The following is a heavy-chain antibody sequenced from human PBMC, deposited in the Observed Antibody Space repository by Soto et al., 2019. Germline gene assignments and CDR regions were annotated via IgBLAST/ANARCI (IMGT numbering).Heavy chain of an antibody. D-gene: IGHD6-13*01. J-gene: IGHJ4*02. V-gene: IGHV3-48*02. CDR2: IRGTTTI. Sequence: DVQLVVSGGGLVQPGGSLRLSCAASGFSFRDHSMNWVRQAPGKGLEWISYIRGTTTISYADSVKGRFTISRDNAENSLYLQMNSLRDEDTAVYYCARDLSWAFDHWGQGALVTVSS. CDR3: ARDLSWAFDH. CDR1: GFSFRDHS.